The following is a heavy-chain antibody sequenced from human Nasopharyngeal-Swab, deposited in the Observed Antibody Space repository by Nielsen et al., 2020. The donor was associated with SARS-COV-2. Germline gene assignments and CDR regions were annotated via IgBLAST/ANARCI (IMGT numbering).Heavy chain of an antibody. CDR1: GYTFTSYG. D-gene: IGHD4-17*01. CDR2: ISAYNGDT. CDR3: ARDPDYGDYVDY. J-gene: IGHJ4*02. Sequence: ASVKVSCKASGYTFTSYGISWVRQAPGQGLEWMGWISAYNGDTNYAQKLQGRVTMTTDTSTSTAYMELRSLRSDDTAVYYCARDPDYGDYVDYWGQGTLVTVSS. V-gene: IGHV1-18*01.